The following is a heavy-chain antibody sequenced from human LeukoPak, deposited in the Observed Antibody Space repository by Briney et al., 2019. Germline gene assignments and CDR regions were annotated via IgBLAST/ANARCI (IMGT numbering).Heavy chain of an antibody. CDR2: INPNSGGT. D-gene: IGHD6-13*01. CDR3: ARGTTIAAAGDY. V-gene: IGHV1-2*02. CDR1: VYTFTGYY. J-gene: IGHJ4*02. Sequence: GASVKVSFKSSVYTFTGYYMHWVRQAPGQGLEWMGWINPNSGGTNYAQKFQGRVTMTRDTSISTAYMELSRLRSDDTGVYYCARGTTIAAAGDYWGQGTLVTVSS.